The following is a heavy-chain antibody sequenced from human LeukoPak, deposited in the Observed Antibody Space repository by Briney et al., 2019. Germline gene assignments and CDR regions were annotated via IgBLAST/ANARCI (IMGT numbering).Heavy chain of an antibody. D-gene: IGHD4-17*01. CDR1: GGSISSRSYY. J-gene: IGHJ3*02. V-gene: IGHV4-39*01. Sequence: ETSETLSLTCTVSGGSISSRSYYWGWIRQPPGKGLEWIGSIYYSGSTYYNPSLKSRVTISVDTSKNQFSLKLSSVTAADTAVYYCARLFLGLGYGDSYAFDIWGQGTMVTVSS. CDR2: IYYSGST. CDR3: ARLFLGLGYGDSYAFDI.